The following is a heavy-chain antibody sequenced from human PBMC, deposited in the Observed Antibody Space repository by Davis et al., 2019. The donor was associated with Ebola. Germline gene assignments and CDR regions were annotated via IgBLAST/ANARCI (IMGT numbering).Heavy chain of an antibody. J-gene: IGHJ6*02. D-gene: IGHD3-22*01. CDR1: GYTFTSYD. CDR3: ARDQNYYDSLYYYGMDV. CDR2: MNPNSGNT. V-gene: IGHV1-8*01. Sequence: ASVKVSCKASGYTFTSYDINWVRQATGQGLEWMGWMNPNSGNTGYAQKFQGRVTMTRNTSISTAYMELSSLRSEDTAVYYCARDQNYYDSLYYYGMDVWGQGTTVTVSS.